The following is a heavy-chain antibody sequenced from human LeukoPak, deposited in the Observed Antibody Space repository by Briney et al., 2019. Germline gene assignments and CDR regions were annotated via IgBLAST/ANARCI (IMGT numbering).Heavy chain of an antibody. CDR2: ISSSSSYI. CDR3: ARAWGWQQLVYFDY. Sequence: GGSLRLSCAASGFTFSSYSMNWVRQAPGKGLEWVSSISSSSSYIYYADSVKGRFTISRDNAKNSLYLQMNSLRAEDTAVYYCARAWGWQQLVYFDYWGQGTLVTVSS. D-gene: IGHD6-13*01. CDR1: GFTFSSYS. V-gene: IGHV3-21*01. J-gene: IGHJ4*02.